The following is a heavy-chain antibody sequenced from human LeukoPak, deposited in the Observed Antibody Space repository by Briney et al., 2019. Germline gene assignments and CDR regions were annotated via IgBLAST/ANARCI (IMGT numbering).Heavy chain of an antibody. CDR2: IYYTGST. J-gene: IGHJ3*02. D-gene: IGHD6-19*01. Sequence: PSETLSLTCTVSGDSTRSYFWSWIRQPPGKGLEWIGYIYYTGSTNYNPSLKSRVTILVDTSKNQFSLKLTSVTAADTAVYYCARVPSSGSYRDAFDIWGQGTMVTVSS. CDR3: ARVPSSGSYRDAFDI. CDR1: GDSTRSYF. V-gene: IGHV4-59*01.